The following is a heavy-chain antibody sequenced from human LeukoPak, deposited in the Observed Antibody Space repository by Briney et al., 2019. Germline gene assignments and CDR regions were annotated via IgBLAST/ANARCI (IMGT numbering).Heavy chain of an antibody. J-gene: IGHJ4*02. D-gene: IGHD1-26*01. Sequence: SETLSLTCAVYGGSFSGYYWSWIRQPPGKGLEWIGEINHSGSTDYNPSLKSRVTISVDTSKNQFSLKLSSVTAADTAVYYCARGSGKYAYYMFDYWGQGTLVTVSS. CDR2: INHSGST. V-gene: IGHV4-34*01. CDR3: ARGSGKYAYYMFDY. CDR1: GGSFSGYY.